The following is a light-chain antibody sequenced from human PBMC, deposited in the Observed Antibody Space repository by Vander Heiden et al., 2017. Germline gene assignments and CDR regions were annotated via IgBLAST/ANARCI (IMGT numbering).Light chain of an antibody. CDR3: QQYNSYPLT. CDR2: KAA. Sequence: DIQTTQSPSTLSASVGDSVPITCRASQSIRRWLAWYQQKPGKAPKLLIYKAASLESGVPSRFSGSGSGTEFTLTISSLQPDDFATYYGQQYNSYPLTFGGGTKVEIK. V-gene: IGKV1-5*03. J-gene: IGKJ4*02. CDR1: QSIRRW.